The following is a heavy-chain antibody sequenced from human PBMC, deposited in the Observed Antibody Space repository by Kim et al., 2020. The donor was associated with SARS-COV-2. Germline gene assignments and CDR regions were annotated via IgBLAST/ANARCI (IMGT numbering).Heavy chain of an antibody. Sequence: GGSLRLSCAASGFTVSSNYMSWVRQAPGKGLEWVSVIYSGGSTYYADSVKGRFTISRDNSKNTLYLQMNSLRAEDTAVYYCARPYSSRTEVYWYFDLWGRGTLVTVSS. D-gene: IGHD6-13*01. CDR1: GFTVSSNY. V-gene: IGHV3-53*01. J-gene: IGHJ2*01. CDR3: ARPYSSRTEVYWYFDL. CDR2: IYSGGST.